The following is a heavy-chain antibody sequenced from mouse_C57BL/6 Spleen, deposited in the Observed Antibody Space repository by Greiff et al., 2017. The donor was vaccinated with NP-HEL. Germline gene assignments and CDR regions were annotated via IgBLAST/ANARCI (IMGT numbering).Heavy chain of an antibody. CDR2: IDPSDSYT. Sequence: QVQLQQPGAELVRPGTSVKLSCKASGYTFTSYWMHWVKQRPGQGLEWIGVIDPSDSYTNYNQKFKGKATLTVDTSSSTAYMQLSSLTSEDSAVYYCARGITTVWYFDVWGTGTTVTVSS. CDR1: GYTFTSYW. J-gene: IGHJ1*03. V-gene: IGHV1-59*01. D-gene: IGHD1-1*01. CDR3: ARGITTVWYFDV.